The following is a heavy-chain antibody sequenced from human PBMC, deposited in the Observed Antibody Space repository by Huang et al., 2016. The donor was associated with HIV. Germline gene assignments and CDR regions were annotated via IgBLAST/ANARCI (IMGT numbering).Heavy chain of an antibody. V-gene: IGHV4-39*01. J-gene: IGHJ6*03. D-gene: IGHD1-26*01. CDR2: MYYIGSR. CDR3: ARLGVSGFYYMDV. CDR1: GGSISSRSHH. Sequence: QLQESGPGLVRPSDTLSLTCSVSGGSISSRSHHGGWFRQPPGRGLGWIGTMYYIGSRYYNPSLESRLTMSIDTSKNQFSLKLNSVTTADTAVYFCARLGVSGFYYMDVWGKGTAVLVSS.